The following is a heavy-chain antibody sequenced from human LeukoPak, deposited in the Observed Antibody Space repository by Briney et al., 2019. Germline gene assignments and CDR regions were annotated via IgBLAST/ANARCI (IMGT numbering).Heavy chain of an antibody. CDR2: IYYSGST. D-gene: IGHD6-13*01. Sequence: PSQTLSLTCAVSGGSISSYYWSWIRQPPGKGLEWIGYIYYSGSTNYNPSLKSRVTISVDTSKNQFSLKLSSVTAADTAVYYCARHPRVPAASTVWFDPWGQGTLVTVSS. J-gene: IGHJ5*02. CDR1: GGSISSYY. CDR3: ARHPRVPAASTVWFDP. V-gene: IGHV4-59*08.